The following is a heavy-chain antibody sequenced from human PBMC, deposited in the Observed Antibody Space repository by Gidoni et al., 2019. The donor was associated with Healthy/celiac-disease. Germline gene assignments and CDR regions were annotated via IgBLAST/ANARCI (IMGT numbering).Heavy chain of an antibody. V-gene: IGHV3-33*01. CDR3: ARDAMIGGYFDL. CDR1: GFPFSSYG. Sequence: QVQLVESGGGVVQPGRSLRLSCAASGFPFSSYGMHWVRQAPGKGLEGVAVIWYDGSNQYYADSVKGRFTISRDNSKNTLYLQMTSLRAEDTAVYYCARDAMIGGYFDLWGRGTLVTVSS. J-gene: IGHJ2*01. D-gene: IGHD3-22*01. CDR2: IWYDGSNQ.